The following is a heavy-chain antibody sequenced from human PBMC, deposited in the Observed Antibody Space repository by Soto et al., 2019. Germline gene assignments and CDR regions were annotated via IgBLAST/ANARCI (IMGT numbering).Heavy chain of an antibody. Sequence: QVQLVQSGAEVKKPGASVKVSCKASGYTFTGYYMHWVRQAPGQGLEWMGWINPNSGGTNYAQKLQSRVTKTRDTSTSTAYMELSRLRSEDTAVYSCARVGVPAVTSHGMDVWGKGTTVTVSS. CDR1: GYTFTGYY. D-gene: IGHD2-2*01. CDR3: ARVGVPAVTSHGMDV. V-gene: IGHV1-2*02. CDR2: INPNSGGT. J-gene: IGHJ6*04.